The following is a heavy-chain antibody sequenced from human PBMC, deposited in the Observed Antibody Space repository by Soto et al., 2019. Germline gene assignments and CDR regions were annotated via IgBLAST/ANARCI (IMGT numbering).Heavy chain of an antibody. D-gene: IGHD6-19*01. CDR1: GFTFSSYA. J-gene: IGHJ4*02. Sequence: EVQLLESGGGLVQPGGSLRLSCAASGFTFSSYAMSWVRQAPGKGLEWVSAISGSGGSTYYADSVKGRFTSSRDNSKNTLYLQMNSLRAEDTAVYYCAREQWLVSSVFDYWGQGTLVTVSS. CDR3: AREQWLVSSVFDY. V-gene: IGHV3-23*01. CDR2: ISGSGGST.